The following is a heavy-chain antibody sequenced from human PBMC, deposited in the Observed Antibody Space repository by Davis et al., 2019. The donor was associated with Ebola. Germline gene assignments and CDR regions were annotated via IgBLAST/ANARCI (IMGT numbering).Heavy chain of an antibody. CDR1: GNTFASHW. D-gene: IGHD5-24*01. V-gene: IGHV5-51*01. Sequence: GGSLSLSCKDSGNTFASHWIGWVRQMPGKGLEWMGIIYTGDSDTRYSPSFQGQVTISADKSINTAYLQWSSLKASDTAMYYCARGTDGYNPGGYFDSWGQGTLVTVSS. CDR2: IYTGDSDT. CDR3: ARGTDGYNPGGYFDS. J-gene: IGHJ4*02.